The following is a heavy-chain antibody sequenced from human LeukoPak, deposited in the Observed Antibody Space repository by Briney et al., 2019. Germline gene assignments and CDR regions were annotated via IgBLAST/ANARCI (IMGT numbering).Heavy chain of an antibody. V-gene: IGHV3-30*09. J-gene: IGHJ4*02. Sequence: GGSLRLSCAASGFTFHNYAMNWLRQTPDRGLFWVAAISVDGSATNYADSVKGRFAISRDNSKNILYLQMNNLRPDDTAVYYCARDFGYWGQGTLVTVSS. CDR2: ISVDGSAT. CDR3: ARDFGY. CDR1: GFTFHNYA.